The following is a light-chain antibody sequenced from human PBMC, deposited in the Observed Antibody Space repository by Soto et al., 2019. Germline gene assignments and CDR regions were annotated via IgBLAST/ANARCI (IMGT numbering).Light chain of an antibody. Sequence: IAVPKTPSTLFAPVGAKVTFTCRASQNIRSRLAWFQQKPGKAPKLLIYDASSLESGVPQRFSGSGSGTEFTLSIISRQTDDLGTYYCQQYYMDWTFGQGTKVDIK. J-gene: IGKJ1*01. V-gene: IGKV1-5*01. CDR1: QNIRSR. CDR3: QQYYMDWT. CDR2: DAS.